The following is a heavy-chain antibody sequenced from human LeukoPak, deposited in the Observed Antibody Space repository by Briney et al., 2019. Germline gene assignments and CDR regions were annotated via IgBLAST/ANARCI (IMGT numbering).Heavy chain of an antibody. Sequence: ASVKVSCKASGGTFSSYAISWVRQAPGQGLEWVGGIIPIFGTANYAQKFQGRVTITADESTSTAYMELSSLRSEDTAVYYCAREGNRRHIVVVPAAFPYYFDYWGQGTLVTVSS. CDR2: IIPIFGTA. V-gene: IGHV1-69*13. J-gene: IGHJ4*02. CDR1: GGTFSSYA. D-gene: IGHD2-2*01. CDR3: AREGNRRHIVVVPAAFPYYFDY.